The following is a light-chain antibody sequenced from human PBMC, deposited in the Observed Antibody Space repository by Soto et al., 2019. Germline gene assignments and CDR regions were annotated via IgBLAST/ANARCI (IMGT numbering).Light chain of an antibody. CDR1: SSNIGAGYG. Sequence: QSVLTQPPAESGAPGQRVTISCTGSSSNIGAGYGVHWYQQLPGSAPKLLMYGFHRPSGVPARFSGSKSGTSASLAITGLQPEDEADYYCQSYDNTLSAGVFGGGTKVTVL. J-gene: IGLJ3*02. CDR2: GF. V-gene: IGLV1-40*01. CDR3: QSYDNTLSAGV.